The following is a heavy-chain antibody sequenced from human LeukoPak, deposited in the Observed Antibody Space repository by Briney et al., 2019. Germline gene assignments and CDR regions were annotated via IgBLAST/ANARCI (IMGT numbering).Heavy chain of an antibody. CDR3: ARVAPIYSSSLYYLDY. CDR1: GFTFSSHV. D-gene: IGHD6-13*01. V-gene: IGHV3-33*01. CDR2: IRYDGANK. Sequence: GGSLRLSCAASGFTFSSHVMHWVRQAPGKGLEWVAVIRYDGANKYYADSVRGRFTISRDNSKNTLYLQMDSLRAEDMAVYYCARVAPIYSSSLYYLDYWGQGTLVTVSS. J-gene: IGHJ4*02.